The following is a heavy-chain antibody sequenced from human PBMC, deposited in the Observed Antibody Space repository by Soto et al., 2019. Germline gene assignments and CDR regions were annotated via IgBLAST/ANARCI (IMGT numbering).Heavy chain of an antibody. J-gene: IGHJ5*02. D-gene: IGHD6-13*01. CDR3: AGTGLLPCSSSWYTWFDP. V-gene: IGHV1-69*12. CDR2: IIPIFGTA. Sequence: QVQLVQSGAEVKKPGSSVKVSCKASGGTFSSYAISWVRQAPGQGLEWMGGIIPIFGTANYAQKFQGRVTMTADESTSTAYMERSSLRSEDTAVYYCAGTGLLPCSSSWYTWFDPWGQGTLVTVSS. CDR1: GGTFSSYA.